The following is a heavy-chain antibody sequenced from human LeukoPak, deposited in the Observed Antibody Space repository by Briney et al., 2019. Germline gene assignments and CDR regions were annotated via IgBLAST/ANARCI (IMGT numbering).Heavy chain of an antibody. D-gene: IGHD3-22*01. CDR2: IKQGGSEE. V-gene: IGHV3-7*01. Sequence: PGGSLRLSCEASGFTFSTSWMTWVRQAPGKWLEWVANIKQGGSEEYYVDSVKGRFSISRDNAKNSLYLQMNNLRVEDTAVYYCARDPYHSSGSYYAAFDIWGQGTIVAVSS. J-gene: IGHJ3*02. CDR3: ARDPYHSSGSYYAAFDI. CDR1: GFTFSTSW.